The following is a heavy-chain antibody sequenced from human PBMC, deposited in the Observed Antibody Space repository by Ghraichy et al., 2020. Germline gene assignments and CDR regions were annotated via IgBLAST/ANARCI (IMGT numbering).Heavy chain of an antibody. J-gene: IGHJ4*02. CDR3: ARAVRQDFDY. V-gene: IGHV1-46*01. D-gene: IGHD6-6*01. CDR1: GYTFTNYW. Sequence: ASVKVSCKASGYTFTNYWMHWVRQAPGQGLEWMGMVNPNDGSTRYTQKFQGRVTMTRDTSTSTVYMELSSLRYEDTAVFYCARAVRQDFDYWGQGTPVTVSS. CDR2: VNPNDGST.